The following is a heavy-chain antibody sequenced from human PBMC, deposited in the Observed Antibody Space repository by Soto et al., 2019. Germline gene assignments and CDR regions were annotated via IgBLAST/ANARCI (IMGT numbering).Heavy chain of an antibody. CDR3: ARGMVGYYGMDV. J-gene: IGHJ6*02. CDR1: GFTFSSYW. Sequence: GESLKISYAASGFTFSSYWMHWVRQAPGKGLVWVSRINSDGSSTSYADSVKGRFTTSRDNAKNTLYLQMNSLRAEDTAVYYCARGMVGYYGMDVWGQGTTVTVSS. CDR2: INSDGSST. D-gene: IGHD3-10*02. V-gene: IGHV3-74*01.